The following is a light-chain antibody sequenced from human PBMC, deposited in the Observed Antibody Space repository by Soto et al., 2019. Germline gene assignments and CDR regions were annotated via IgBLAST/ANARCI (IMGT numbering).Light chain of an antibody. J-gene: IGKJ2*01. V-gene: IGKV1-5*01. CDR1: QSISNW. CDR3: QQYNSYSLF. CDR2: GAS. Sequence: DIQMTQSPSTLSASVGDRVTITCRASQSISNWLAWYQQKPGKAPKLLIYGASSLESGVPSRFSGSGSGTEFTLTISSLQPDDFATYYVQQYNSYSLFFGQGTKLEIK.